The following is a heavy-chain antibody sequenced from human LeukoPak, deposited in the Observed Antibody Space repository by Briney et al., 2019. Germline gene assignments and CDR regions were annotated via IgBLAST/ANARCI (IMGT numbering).Heavy chain of an antibody. CDR1: GFTFSSYG. V-gene: IGHV3-23*01. CDR3: AKDTYSSAFWFDP. Sequence: GGTLRLSCAASGFTFSSYGMSWVRQAPGKGLEWVSAISGSGGSTYYADSVKGRFTISRDNSRDTLYLQMNSLRAEDTAVYYCAKDTYSSAFWFDPWGQGTLVTVSS. J-gene: IGHJ5*02. D-gene: IGHD5-18*01. CDR2: ISGSGGST.